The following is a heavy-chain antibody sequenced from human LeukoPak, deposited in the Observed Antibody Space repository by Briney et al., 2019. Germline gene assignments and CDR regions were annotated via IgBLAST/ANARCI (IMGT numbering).Heavy chain of an antibody. D-gene: IGHD2-15*01. Sequence: SETLSLTCTVSGGSVRSGSYYWSWIRQPPGRGLDWIGYISYSGSTSYNPSLKSRVTISVDTSKNRFSLKLSSVTAADTAVYNCARSSIVVAENYYYYYGMDVWGQGTTVTVSS. CDR2: ISYSGST. CDR1: GGSVRSGSYY. V-gene: IGHV4-61*01. J-gene: IGHJ6*02. CDR3: ARSSIVVAENYYYYYGMDV.